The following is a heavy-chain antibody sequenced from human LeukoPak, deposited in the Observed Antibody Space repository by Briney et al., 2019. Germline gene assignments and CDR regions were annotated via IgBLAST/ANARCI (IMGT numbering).Heavy chain of an antibody. CDR2: ISGSGGST. Sequence: GGTLRLSCAASGFTFSSYAMGWVRQAPGKGLEWVSAISGSGGSTYYADSVKGRFTISRDNSKNTLYLQMNSLRAEDTAVYYCAKDPTSGGPIPHTYFDYWGQGTLVTVSS. CDR3: AKDPTSGGPIPHTYFDY. D-gene: IGHD4-23*01. CDR1: GFTFSSYA. J-gene: IGHJ4*02. V-gene: IGHV3-23*01.